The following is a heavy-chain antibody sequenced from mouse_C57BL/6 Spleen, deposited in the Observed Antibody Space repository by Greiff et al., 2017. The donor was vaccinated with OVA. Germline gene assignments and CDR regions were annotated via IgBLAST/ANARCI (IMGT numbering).Heavy chain of an antibody. D-gene: IGHD1-1*01. CDR1: GFTFSSYA. CDR2: ISSGGDYI. V-gene: IGHV5-9-1*02. J-gene: IGHJ3*01. CDR3: TIYYGSSYPSWCAY. Sequence: EVQGVESGEGLVKPGGSLKLSCAASGFTFSSYAMSWVRQTPEQRLEWVAYISSGGDYIYYADTVKGRFTISRDNARNTPYLQMSSLKSEDTAMYYCTIYYGSSYPSWCAYWGQGTLVTVSA.